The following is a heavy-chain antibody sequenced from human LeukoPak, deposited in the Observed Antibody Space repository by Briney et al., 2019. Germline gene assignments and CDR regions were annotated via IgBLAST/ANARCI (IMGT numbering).Heavy chain of an antibody. V-gene: IGHV3-23*01. CDR1: GFTFSSYA. CDR3: AKGIYSSGWSYFDY. J-gene: IGHJ4*01. CDR2: LSGSGITT. Sequence: GGSLRLSCAASGFTFSSYAMSWVRQAPGKGLEWVSTLSGSGITTYYADSVKGRFTISRDNSKITLYLQMNSLRAEDTAVYYCAKGIYSSGWSYFDYWGHGTLVTVSS. D-gene: IGHD6-19*01.